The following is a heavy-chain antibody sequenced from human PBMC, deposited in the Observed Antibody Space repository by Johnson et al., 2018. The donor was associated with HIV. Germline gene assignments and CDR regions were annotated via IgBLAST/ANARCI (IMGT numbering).Heavy chain of an antibody. CDR3: ARGEDMACTGAFDI. Sequence: VQLVESGGGVVRPGGSLRLSCAASGFTFSSYGMSWVRQAPGKGLEWVSASSGSGGSTYYADSDKGRFTISRDNSKTTLYLQMNSLRAGETAVYSCARGEDMACTGAFDIWGQGTMVTVSS. CDR1: GFTFSSYG. J-gene: IGHJ3*02. D-gene: IGHD5-24*01. CDR2: SSGSGGST. V-gene: IGHV3-23*04.